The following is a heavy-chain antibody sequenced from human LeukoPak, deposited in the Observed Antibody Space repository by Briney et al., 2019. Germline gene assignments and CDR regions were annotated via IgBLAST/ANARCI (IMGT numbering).Heavy chain of an antibody. D-gene: IGHD5-12*01. J-gene: IGHJ4*02. Sequence: QVQLVRSGAEVKKPGSSVKVSCRASGGTFSSYTISWVRQAPVQGLEWRGRIIPILGIANYAQKFQGRVTITADKSTSTAYMELSSLRSEDTAVYYCASGLRGYDEEALDYWGQGTLVTVSS. CDR3: ASGLRGYDEEALDY. V-gene: IGHV1-69*02. CDR2: IIPILGIA. CDR1: GGTFSSYT.